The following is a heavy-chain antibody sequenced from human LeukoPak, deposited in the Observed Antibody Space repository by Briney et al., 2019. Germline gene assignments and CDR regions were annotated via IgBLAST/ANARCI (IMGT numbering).Heavy chain of an antibody. Sequence: ASVKVSCKASGYTFTGYYMHWVRQAPGQGLEWMGWINPNSGGTNYAQKFQGRVTMTRDTSISTAYMELSRLRSDDTAVYYCARGSYYYGSGSYEVFDYWGQGTLVTVSS. V-gene: IGHV1-2*02. CDR2: INPNSGGT. D-gene: IGHD3-10*01. CDR1: GYTFTGYY. CDR3: ARGSYYYGSGSYEVFDY. J-gene: IGHJ4*02.